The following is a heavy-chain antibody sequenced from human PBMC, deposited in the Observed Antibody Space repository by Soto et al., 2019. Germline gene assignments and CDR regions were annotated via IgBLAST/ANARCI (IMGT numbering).Heavy chain of an antibody. V-gene: IGHV3-48*02. J-gene: IGHJ4*02. CDR3: TKSADSAGWGVDF. D-gene: IGHD6-19*01. CDR1: GFMFDSYA. Sequence: GGSLRLSCVASGFMFDSYAMNWVRQAPGKGLEWVSYISPGGDRIYYAESLKGRITISRDNARNSLPLQMNILSDEDTAVYYCTKSADSAGWGVDFWGQGPMVAVYS. CDR2: ISPGGDRI.